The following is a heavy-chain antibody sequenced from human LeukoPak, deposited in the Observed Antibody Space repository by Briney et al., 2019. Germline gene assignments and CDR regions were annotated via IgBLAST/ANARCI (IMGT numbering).Heavy chain of an antibody. CDR3: ARSCSSTSCYWYAFDI. Sequence: SVKVSCKAPGGTFSSYAISWVRQAPGQGLEWMGRIIPIFGTANYAQKFQGRVTITTDESTSTAYMELSSLRSEDTAVYYCARSCSSTSCYWYAFDIWGQGTMVTVSS. J-gene: IGHJ3*02. D-gene: IGHD2-2*01. V-gene: IGHV1-69*05. CDR1: GGTFSSYA. CDR2: IIPIFGTA.